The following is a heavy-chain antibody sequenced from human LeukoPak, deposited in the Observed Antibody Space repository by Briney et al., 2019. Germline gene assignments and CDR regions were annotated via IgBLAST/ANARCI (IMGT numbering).Heavy chain of an antibody. CDR3: ARGGPTVTTSGNWFDP. J-gene: IGHJ5*02. V-gene: IGHV4-34*01. Sequence: SETLSLTCAVYGGSFSGYYWSWIRQPPGKGLEWIGEINHSGSTNYNPSPKSRVTISVDTSKNQFSLKLSSVTAADTAVYYCARGGPTVTTSGNWFDPWGQGTLVTVSS. CDR2: INHSGST. CDR1: GGSFSGYY. D-gene: IGHD4-17*01.